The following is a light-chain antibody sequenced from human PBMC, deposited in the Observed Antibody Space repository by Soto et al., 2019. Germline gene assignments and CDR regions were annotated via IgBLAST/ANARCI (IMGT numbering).Light chain of an antibody. CDR3: AAWDDSLNGYV. Sequence: QSVLTQPPSVSGAPGQRLTISCTGSSSNIGSNTVNWYQQLPGTAPKLLIYSNNQRPSGVPDRFSGSKSGTSASLAISGLQSEEEADYYCAAWDDSLNGYVFGTGTKLTVL. J-gene: IGLJ1*01. CDR2: SNN. CDR1: SSNIGSNT. V-gene: IGLV1-44*01.